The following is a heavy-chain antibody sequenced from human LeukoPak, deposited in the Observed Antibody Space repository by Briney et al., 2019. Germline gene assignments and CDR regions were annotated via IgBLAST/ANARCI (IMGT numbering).Heavy chain of an antibody. CDR2: INHSGST. D-gene: IGHD5-12*01. V-gene: IGHV4-34*01. J-gene: IGHJ6*02. Sequence: SETLSLTCAVYGGSFSGYYWSWIRQPPGKGLEWIGEINHSGSTNYNPSLKSRVTISVDTSKNQFSLKLSSVTAADSAVYYCARIPIVATIESYHYYGMDVWGQGTTVTVSS. CDR3: ARIPIVATIESYHYYGMDV. CDR1: GGSFSGYY.